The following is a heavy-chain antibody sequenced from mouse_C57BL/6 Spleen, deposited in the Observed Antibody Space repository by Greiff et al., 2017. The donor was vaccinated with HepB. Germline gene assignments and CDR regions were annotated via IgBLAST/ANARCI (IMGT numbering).Heavy chain of an antibody. J-gene: IGHJ4*01. V-gene: IGHV1-61*01. Sequence: VQLQQSGAELVRPGSSVKLSCKASGYTFTSYWMDWVKQRPGQGLEWIGNIYPSDSETHYNQKFKDKATLTVDKSSSTAYMQLSSLTSEDSAVYYCARVYGSSYDAMDYWGQGTSVTVSS. CDR3: ARVYGSSYDAMDY. D-gene: IGHD1-1*01. CDR1: GYTFTSYW. CDR2: IYPSDSET.